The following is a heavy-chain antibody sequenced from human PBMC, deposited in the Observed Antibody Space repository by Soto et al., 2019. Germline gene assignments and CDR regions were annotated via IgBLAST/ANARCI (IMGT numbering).Heavy chain of an antibody. D-gene: IGHD2-15*01. CDR3: TRQEDGGRTH. CDR2: IRSKANSYAT. V-gene: IGHV3-73*01. J-gene: IGHJ4*02. Sequence: GGSLRLSCAASGFTFSGSAMHWVRQASGKGLEWVGRIRSKANSYATAYAASVKGRFTISRDDSKNTAYLQMNSLKTEDTAVYYCTRQEDGGRTHGGQGTLVTVPS. CDR1: GFTFSGSA.